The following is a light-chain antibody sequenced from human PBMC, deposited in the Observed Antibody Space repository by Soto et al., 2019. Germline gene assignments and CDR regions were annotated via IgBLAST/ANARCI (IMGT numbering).Light chain of an antibody. CDR3: QQYHNWPIP. J-gene: IGKJ4*01. CDR1: QGVSTN. Sequence: EKVMTQSPATMSVSPGERATLSCRASQGVSTNLAWYQQKPGRAPRLLIYGASTRATGIPARFSGSGSGTEFTLTISSLRSEDFAVYYCQQYHNWPIPFGGGTKVEIK. CDR2: GAS. V-gene: IGKV3-15*01.